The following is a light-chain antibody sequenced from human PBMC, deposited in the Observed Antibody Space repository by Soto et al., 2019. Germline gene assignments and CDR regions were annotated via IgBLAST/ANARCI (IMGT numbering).Light chain of an antibody. V-gene: IGKV3-11*01. J-gene: IGKJ4*01. CDR2: DAS. CDR1: QSVSTF. CDR3: QQRSSWRVT. Sequence: EIVLTQFPATLSLSPGERATLSCRASQSVSTFLAWYQQKPGQAPRLVVYDASKRATGIPARFSGSGSGTDFTLTISSLEPEDFAVYYCQQRSSWRVTFXGGTK.